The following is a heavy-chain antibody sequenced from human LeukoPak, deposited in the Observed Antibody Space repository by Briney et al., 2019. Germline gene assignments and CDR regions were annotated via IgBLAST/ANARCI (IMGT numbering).Heavy chain of an antibody. CDR1: GFTLSNYP. D-gene: IGHD2-15*01. CDR2: ISYDGNNR. CDR3: ARGYCSGGSCYNWGAFDI. V-gene: IGHV3-30-3*01. J-gene: IGHJ3*02. Sequence: GGSLRLSCAASGFTLSNYPIHWVRQAPGKGLEWVTLISYDGNNRYYADSVKGRFTISRDNSKSSLYLQMNSLRPEDTAVYYCARGYCSGGSCYNWGAFDIWGQGTMVTVSS.